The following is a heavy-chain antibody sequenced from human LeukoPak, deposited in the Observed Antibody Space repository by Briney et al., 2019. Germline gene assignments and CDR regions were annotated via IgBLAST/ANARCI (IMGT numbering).Heavy chain of an antibody. D-gene: IGHD3-22*01. Sequence: GESLKISCKGSGYSFTSYWIGWVRQMPGKGMEWMGFIYPGDSDTRYSPSFQGQVTISADKSISTAYLQWSSLKASDTAMYYCARLLRPSWYYYDTWSYYFDYWGQGTLVTVSS. CDR2: IYPGDSDT. V-gene: IGHV5-51*01. CDR1: GYSFTSYW. J-gene: IGHJ4*02. CDR3: ARLLRPSWYYYDTWSYYFDY.